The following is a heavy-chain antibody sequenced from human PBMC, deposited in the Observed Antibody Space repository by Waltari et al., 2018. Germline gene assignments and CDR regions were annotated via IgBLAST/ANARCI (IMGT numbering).Heavy chain of an antibody. Sequence: QVQLVQSGAEVKMPGASVKVSCEASGYTFTNYYMHWVRQAPGQGLEWMGRINPMSGGIDYAQNFQGRLTMTRDTSISTAYMDLNSLRSDDTAVYFCATWQYSSGWPDYWGQGTLVTVSS. CDR1: GYTFTNYY. CDR3: ATWQYSSGWPDY. V-gene: IGHV1-2*06. CDR2: INPMSGGI. J-gene: IGHJ4*02. D-gene: IGHD6-19*01.